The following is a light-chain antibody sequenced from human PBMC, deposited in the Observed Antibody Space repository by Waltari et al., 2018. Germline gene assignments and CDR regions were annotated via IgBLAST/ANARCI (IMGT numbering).Light chain of an antibody. CDR2: GNN. Sequence: QSVLTQPPSMSGAPGQKVTIPCTGGSSNFGAGYDAHWYQQFPGTAPKLPIFGNNNRASGVPGRFSGSRSGTSASLAIAGVQSEDEAVYYCQSFDSSLSASVFGGGTKLTVL. J-gene: IGLJ3*02. V-gene: IGLV1-40*01. CDR3: QSFDSSLSASV. CDR1: SSNFGAGYD.